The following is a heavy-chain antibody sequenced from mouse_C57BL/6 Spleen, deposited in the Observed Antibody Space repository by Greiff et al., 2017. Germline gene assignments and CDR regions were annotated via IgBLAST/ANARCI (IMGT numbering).Heavy chain of an antibody. CDR1: GFTFSSYA. Sequence: EVMLVESGGGLVKPGGSLKLSCAASGFTFSSYAMSWVRQTPEKRLEWVATISDGGSYTYYPDNVKGRFTISRDNAKNNLYLQMSHLKSEDTAMYYCARGGSGLYFDYWGQGTTLTVSS. CDR2: ISDGGSYT. V-gene: IGHV5-4*03. D-gene: IGHD3-1*01. CDR3: ARGGSGLYFDY. J-gene: IGHJ2*01.